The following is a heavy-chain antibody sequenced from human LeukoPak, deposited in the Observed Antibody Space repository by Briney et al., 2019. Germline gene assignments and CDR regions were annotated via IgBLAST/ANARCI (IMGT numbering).Heavy chain of an antibody. CDR2: IKEDGTKK. D-gene: IGHD3-22*01. J-gene: IGHJ4*02. Sequence: GGSLRLSCAASGFTFSSYWMTWVRQAPGKGLEWVANIKEDGTKKNYVDSVKGRFTISRDNAKNSLYLQMNSLRAEDTAVYYCATPLDYYDSSGYHQGGDWGQGTLVTVSS. V-gene: IGHV3-7*03. CDR3: ATPLDYYDSSGYHQGGD. CDR1: GFTFSSYW.